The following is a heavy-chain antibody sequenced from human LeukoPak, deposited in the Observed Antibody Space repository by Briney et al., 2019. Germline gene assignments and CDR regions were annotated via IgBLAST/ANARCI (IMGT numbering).Heavy chain of an antibody. J-gene: IGHJ4*02. D-gene: IGHD6-19*01. CDR3: ARAKIAVAGTLFDY. CDR1: GLTFSSYA. V-gene: IGHV3-21*01. Sequence: GGSLRLSCAASGLTFSSYAMHWVRQAPGKGLEWVSSISSSSSYIYYADSVKGRFTISRDNAKNSLYLQMNSLRAEDTAVYYCARAKIAVAGTLFDYWGQGMLVTVSS. CDR2: ISSSSSYI.